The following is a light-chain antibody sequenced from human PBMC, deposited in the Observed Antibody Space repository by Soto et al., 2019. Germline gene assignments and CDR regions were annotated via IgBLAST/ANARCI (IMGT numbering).Light chain of an antibody. CDR3: QQYNSYSWT. CDR1: QSISSW. V-gene: IGKV1-5*03. CDR2: KAS. J-gene: IGKJ1*01. Sequence: DIQMTQSPSTLPASVGDRVTITCRASQSISSWLAWYQQKPGKAPKLLIYKASSLESGVPSRFSGSGSGTEFTLTISSLQPDDFATYYCQQYNSYSWTFGQGTKWIS.